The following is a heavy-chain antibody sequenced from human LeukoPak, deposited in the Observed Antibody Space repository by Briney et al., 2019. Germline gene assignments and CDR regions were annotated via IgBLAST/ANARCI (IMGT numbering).Heavy chain of an antibody. CDR3: AKDWNDFWSGYYSPPGS. J-gene: IGHJ5*02. CDR1: GYTFTSYG. D-gene: IGHD3-3*01. V-gene: IGHV1-18*01. Sequence: ASVKVSCKASGYTFTSYGISWVRQAPGQGLEWIGWISGYNGNTNYAQKLQGRVTMTTDTYTSTAYMELRSLRAEDTAVYYCAKDWNDFWSGYYSPPGSWGQGTLVTVSS. CDR2: ISGYNGNT.